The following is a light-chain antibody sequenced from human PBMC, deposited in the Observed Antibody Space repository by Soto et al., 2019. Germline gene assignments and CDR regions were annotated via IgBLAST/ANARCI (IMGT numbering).Light chain of an antibody. V-gene: IGKV3-11*01. Sequence: EIVLTQSPATLSLSPGERATLSCRASQSVSSYLAWYQQKPGQAPRLLLYDASNRATGIPARFSGSGSETDITLTISSLEPEDFAVYYYQQRSNWLTYGGGTKVEIK. CDR2: DAS. CDR1: QSVSSY. J-gene: IGKJ4*01. CDR3: QQRSNWLT.